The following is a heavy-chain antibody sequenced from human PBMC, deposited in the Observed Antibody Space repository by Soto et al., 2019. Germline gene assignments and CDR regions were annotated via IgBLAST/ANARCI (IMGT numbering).Heavy chain of an antibody. J-gene: IGHJ4*02. CDR3: ARCSSSIAAAGTSPLDY. D-gene: IGHD6-13*01. Sequence: QVQLQQWVAGLWKPSETLSLTCAVYGGSFSGYYWSWIPHPPGKGLEWMGEINHSGSTNYNPSPKSRVPISVDTSKNQFSLQLSSVTAADTAVYYCARCSSSIAAAGTSPLDYWGKGTLVTVSS. CDR1: GGSFSGYY. V-gene: IGHV4-34*01. CDR2: INHSGST.